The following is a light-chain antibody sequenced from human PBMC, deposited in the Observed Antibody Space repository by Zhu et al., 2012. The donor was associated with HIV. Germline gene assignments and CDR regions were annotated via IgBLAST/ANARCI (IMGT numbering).Light chain of an antibody. V-gene: IGKV3-20*01. J-gene: IGKJ1*01. Sequence: EIVLTQSPGTLSLSPGERATLSCRASQSVAGSYLAWYQQKPGQAPRLLIYGASSRATDIPDRFSGSGSGTDFTLTISRLEPEDFAVYYCQQYDTSPWTFGQGTKVEIK. CDR2: GAS. CDR3: QQYDTSPWT. CDR1: QSVAGSY.